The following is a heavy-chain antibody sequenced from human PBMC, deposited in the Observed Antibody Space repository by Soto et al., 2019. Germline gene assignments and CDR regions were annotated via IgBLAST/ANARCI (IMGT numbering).Heavy chain of an antibody. CDR3: ARGLRTEWFYGMDV. J-gene: IGHJ6*02. D-gene: IGHD3-3*01. CDR1: GFTFSSYW. CDR2: IKQDGSEK. V-gene: IGHV3-7*04. Sequence: GGSLRLSCAASGFTFSSYWMSWVRQAPGKGLEWVANIKQDGSEKYYVDSVKGRFTISRDNAKNSLYLQMNSLRAEDTAVYYCARGLRTEWFYGMDVWGQGPTVTVSS.